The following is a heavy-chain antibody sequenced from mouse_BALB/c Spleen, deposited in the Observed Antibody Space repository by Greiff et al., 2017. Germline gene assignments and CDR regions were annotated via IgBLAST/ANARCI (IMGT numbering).Heavy chain of an antibody. D-gene: IGHD4-1*02. CDR2: IFPGDGST. CDR1: GYTFTSYD. V-gene: IGHV1-85*01. Sequence: QVQLQQSGAELVKPGASVKLSCKASGYTFTSYDIDWVRQRPEQGLEWIGWIFPGDGSTKYNEKFKGKATLTTDTSSSTASMQLSRLTSEDSAVYFCARSSTGTSSMDYWGQGTSVTVSS. J-gene: IGHJ4*01. CDR3: ARSSTGTSSMDY.